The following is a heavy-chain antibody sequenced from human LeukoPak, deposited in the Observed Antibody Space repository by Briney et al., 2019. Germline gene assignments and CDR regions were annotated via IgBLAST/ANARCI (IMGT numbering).Heavy chain of an antibody. CDR3: AKDLLARDSSGYYHDAFDM. V-gene: IGHV3-30-3*01. CDR2: ISYDGSNK. CDR1: GFTFSSYA. J-gene: IGHJ3*02. D-gene: IGHD3-22*01. Sequence: GGSLRLSCAASGFTFSSYAMHWVRQAPGKGLEWVAVISYDGSNKYYADSVKGRFTISRDNSKNTLYLQMNSLRAEDTAVYYCAKDLLARDSSGYYHDAFDMWGQGTTVTVSS.